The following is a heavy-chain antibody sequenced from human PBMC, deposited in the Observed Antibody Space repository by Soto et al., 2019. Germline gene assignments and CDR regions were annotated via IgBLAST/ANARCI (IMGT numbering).Heavy chain of an antibody. D-gene: IGHD6-25*01. J-gene: IGHJ4*02. CDR2: ISDNGANT. V-gene: IGHV3-23*01. CDR1: GFTFSNYA. CDR3: ARAIGADFFDY. Sequence: GGSLRLSCAASGFTFSNYAISWVRQSPGKGLEWVSTISDNGANTFIGDSMKDHFDISRDNSKNTVFLHLSTVRAEDTAIYYCARAIGADFFDYWGQGTPVTVSS.